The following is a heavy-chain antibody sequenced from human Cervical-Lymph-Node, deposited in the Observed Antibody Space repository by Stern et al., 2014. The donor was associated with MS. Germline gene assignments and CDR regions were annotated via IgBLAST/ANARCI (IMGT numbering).Heavy chain of an antibody. CDR3: ARETGGYTYGDTDFFDY. V-gene: IGHV4-61*02. CDR2: ISSSGRT. J-gene: IGHJ4*02. Sequence: QVQLQESGPGLVKPSQTLSLTCIVSGGSISSGSFYWNWIRQPAGKGLEWIGRISSSGRTNYTPYLKSPVTISGDTSKDQSSLKMFSRAAADTAVYYCARETGGYTYGDTDFFDYWGQGALVTVSS. CDR1: GGSISSGSFY. D-gene: IGHD5-18*01.